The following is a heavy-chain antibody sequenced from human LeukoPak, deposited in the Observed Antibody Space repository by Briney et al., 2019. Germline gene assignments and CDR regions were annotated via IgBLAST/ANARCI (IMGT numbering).Heavy chain of an antibody. D-gene: IGHD3-10*01. J-gene: IGHJ4*02. CDR3: AKRYGSGSYYTD. CDR1: GFIFSSYA. Sequence: HPGGSLRLSCAASGFIFSSYAMSWVRQAPGKGPEWVSAISGSGGSTYYADSVKGRFTISRDNSKNTLYLQMNSLRAEDTAVYSCAKRYGSGSYYTDWGQGTLVTVSS. V-gene: IGHV3-23*01. CDR2: ISGSGGST.